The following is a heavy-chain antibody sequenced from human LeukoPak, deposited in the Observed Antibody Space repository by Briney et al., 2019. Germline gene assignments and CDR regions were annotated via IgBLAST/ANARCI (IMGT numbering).Heavy chain of an antibody. V-gene: IGHV3-7*04. CDR2: LRQGWWEI. D-gene: IGHD2-2*02. J-gene: IGHJ4*02. Sequence: AGGSLRLSCAASGFTFQRYHMIWVRQSPGRGGEGLANLRQGWWEILYVDRVKGRFTISRDNAKHSLYLKMKSVRAEDRAVYYCARVPAAILSFDYWGQGTLVTVSS. CDR3: ARVPAAILSFDY. CDR1: GFTFQRYH.